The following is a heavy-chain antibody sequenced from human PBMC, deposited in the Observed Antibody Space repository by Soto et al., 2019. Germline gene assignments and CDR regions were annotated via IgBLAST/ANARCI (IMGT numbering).Heavy chain of an antibody. D-gene: IGHD3-22*01. V-gene: IGHV3-49*04. J-gene: IGHJ4*02. CDR2: IRSKAYGGTT. CDR3: TRVPDSSGYFNLFDF. CDR1: GVNFGDYA. Sequence: PGGPMRLCYTAAGVNFGDYAMSLVRQNPGKGLEWVGFIRSKAYGGTTEYAASVKGRFTISRDDSKSIAYLQMNSLKTEDTAVYYFTRVPDSSGYFNLFDFCGQGTLVTVSS.